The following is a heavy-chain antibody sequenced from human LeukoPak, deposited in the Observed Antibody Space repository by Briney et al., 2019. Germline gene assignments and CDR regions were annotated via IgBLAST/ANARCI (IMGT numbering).Heavy chain of an antibody. CDR2: IKLDGSEK. J-gene: IGHJ4*02. CDR1: GGSVSSTT. CDR3: ARDQYDTWSRRGNFDS. Sequence: PSETLSLTCTVSGGSVSSTTHYWGWIRQPPGKGLEWVANIKLDGSEKNYVDSVKGRFTISRDNTKNSLYLQMNSLRVEDTAVFYCARDQYDTWSRRGNFDSWGQGTLVIVSS. D-gene: IGHD3-3*01. V-gene: IGHV3-7*03.